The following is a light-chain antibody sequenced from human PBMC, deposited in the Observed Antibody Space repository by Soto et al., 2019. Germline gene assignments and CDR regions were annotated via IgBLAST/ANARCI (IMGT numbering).Light chain of an antibody. Sequence: DIQMTQSPSSLSASVGDRVTITCRASQRISSNLNWYQQKAGKAPKLLIYLTSSLQSGVPSRFSGSGSGTEFTLTISSLQPEDFATYYCQQGYNTPPLTFGGGTKVDI. CDR3: QQGYNTPPLT. V-gene: IGKV1-39*01. CDR2: LTS. CDR1: QRISSN. J-gene: IGKJ4*01.